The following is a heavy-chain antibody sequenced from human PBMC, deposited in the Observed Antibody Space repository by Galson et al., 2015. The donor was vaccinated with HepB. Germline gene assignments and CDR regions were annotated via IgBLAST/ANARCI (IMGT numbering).Heavy chain of an antibody. Sequence: LTLTCTFSGFSLTTSGVRVGWIRQAPGKGLEWVANINPDGSEKSYVASLKGRFTISRDNSKNSVYLQMDSLRAEDTAIYYCARRISLVRGIITRPDYYYGMDVWGQGTTVTVAS. J-gene: IGHJ6*02. CDR1: GFSLTTSGVR. D-gene: IGHD3-10*01. CDR2: INPDGSEK. CDR3: ARRISLVRGIITRPDYYYGMDV. V-gene: IGHV3-7*03.